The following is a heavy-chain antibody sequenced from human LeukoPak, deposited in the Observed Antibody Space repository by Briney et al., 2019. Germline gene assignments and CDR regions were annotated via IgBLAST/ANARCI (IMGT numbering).Heavy chain of an antibody. D-gene: IGHD4-11*01. J-gene: IGHJ4*02. CDR2: ISINGDNT. CDR3: VKDHEYSYDY. CDR1: GFIFNKYA. Sequence: PGGSLRLSCSASGFIFNKYAMHWVRQAPGKGLEFVSTISINGDNTYYADSMKGRFTIFRDNSKNTLYLQMRSLRVEDTAVYYCVKDHEYSYDYWGRGTLVTVSS. V-gene: IGHV3-64D*06.